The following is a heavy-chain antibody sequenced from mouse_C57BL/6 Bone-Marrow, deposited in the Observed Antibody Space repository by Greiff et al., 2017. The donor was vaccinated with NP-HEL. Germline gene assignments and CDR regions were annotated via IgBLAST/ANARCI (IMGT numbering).Heavy chain of an antibody. Sequence: QVQLQQPGAELVMPGASVKLSCKASGYTFTSYWMHWVKQRPGQGLEWIGEIDPSDSYTNYNQKFRGKSTLTVDKSSSTAYMQLSSLTSEDSAVYYCARPRIRFPYYFDYGGQGTTLTVSS. CDR3: ARPRIRFPYYFDY. CDR1: GYTFTSYW. J-gene: IGHJ2*01. CDR2: IDPSDSYT. V-gene: IGHV1-69*01.